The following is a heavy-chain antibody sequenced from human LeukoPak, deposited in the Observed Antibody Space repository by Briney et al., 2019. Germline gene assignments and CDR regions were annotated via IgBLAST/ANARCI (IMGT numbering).Heavy chain of an antibody. V-gene: IGHV4-59*08. J-gene: IGHJ4*02. Sequence: SETLSLTCTVSGGSISSYYWSWIRQPPGKGLEWIGYIDYSWSTKQSPPLKSPVNISIDTSKNQFSLKLNSVTAADTAVYYCARLNGGGWGQGTLVTVSS. CDR3: ARLNGGG. CDR1: GGSISSYY. CDR2: IDYSWST. D-gene: IGHD2-21*01.